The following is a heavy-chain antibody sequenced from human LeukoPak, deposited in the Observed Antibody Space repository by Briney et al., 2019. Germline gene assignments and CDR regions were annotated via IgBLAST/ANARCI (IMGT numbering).Heavy chain of an antibody. D-gene: IGHD5-18*01. J-gene: IGHJ4*02. CDR3: ARVRYSYGYLTY. V-gene: IGHV3-30*03. CDR1: GFTFSSYG. CDR2: ISYDGSNK. Sequence: GGSLRLSCAASGFTFSSYGMHWVRQAPGKGLEWVAVISYDGSNKYYADSVKGRFTISRDNSKNTLYLQMNSLRAEDTAVYYCARVRYSYGYLTYWGQGTLVTVSS.